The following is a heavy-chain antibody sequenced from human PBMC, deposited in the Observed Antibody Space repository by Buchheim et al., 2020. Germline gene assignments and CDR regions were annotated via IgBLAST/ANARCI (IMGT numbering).Heavy chain of an antibody. CDR3: ARLRVEMATIVDY. CDR1: GGSISSSSYY. D-gene: IGHD5-24*01. J-gene: IGHJ4*02. V-gene: IGHV4-39*01. CDR2: IYYSGST. Sequence: QLQLQESGPGLVKPSETLSLTCTVSGGSISSSSYYWGWIRQPPGKGLEWIGSIYYSGSTYYNPSLKSRVTISVDTSKNQFSLKLSSVTAADTAVYYCARLRVEMATIVDYWGQGTLVTVSS.